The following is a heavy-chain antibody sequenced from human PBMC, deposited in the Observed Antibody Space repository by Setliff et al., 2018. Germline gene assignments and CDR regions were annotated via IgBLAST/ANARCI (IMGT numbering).Heavy chain of an antibody. V-gene: IGHV4-34*01. J-gene: IGHJ3*02. CDR1: GGPFSGYY. CDR2: INHSGST. D-gene: IGHD2-21*01. CDR3: ARVALVVVIRNAFDI. Sequence: ETLSLTCAVYGGPFSGYYWSWIRQPPGKGLEWIGEINHSGSTNYNPSLKSRVTISVDMSKNQFSLKLSSVTAADTAVYYCARVALVVVIRNAFDIWGQGTMVTVSS.